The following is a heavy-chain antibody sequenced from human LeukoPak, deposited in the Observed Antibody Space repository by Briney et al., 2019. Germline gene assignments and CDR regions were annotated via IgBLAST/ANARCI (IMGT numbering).Heavy chain of an antibody. V-gene: IGHV3-23*01. Sequence: GGSLRLSCAASGFTFSSYAMSWVRQAPGKGLEWVSAISGSGGSTYYADSVKGRFTISRDNSKNTLYLQMNSLRAEDTAVYYCGKDRGKSKLRAAFDIWGQGTMVTVFS. CDR1: GFTFSSYA. CDR3: GKDRGKSKLRAAFDI. CDR2: ISGSGGST. J-gene: IGHJ3*02. D-gene: IGHD2-15*01.